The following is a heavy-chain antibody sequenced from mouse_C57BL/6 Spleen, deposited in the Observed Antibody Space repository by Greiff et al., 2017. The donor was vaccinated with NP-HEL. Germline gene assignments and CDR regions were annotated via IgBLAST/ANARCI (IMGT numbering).Heavy chain of an antibody. CDR3: ATRLDSSGPAWFAY. Sequence: QVQLKQPGAELVKPGASVKLSCKASGYTFTSYWMHWVKQRPGQGLEWIGMIHPNSGSTNYNEKFKSKATLTVDKSSSTAYMQLSSLTSEDSAVYYCATRLDSSGPAWFAYWGQGTLVTVSA. CDR2: IHPNSGST. D-gene: IGHD3-2*02. J-gene: IGHJ3*01. V-gene: IGHV1-64*01. CDR1: GYTFTSYW.